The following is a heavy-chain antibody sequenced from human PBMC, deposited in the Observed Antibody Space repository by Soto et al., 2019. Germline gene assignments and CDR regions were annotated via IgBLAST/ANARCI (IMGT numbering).Heavy chain of an antibody. CDR3: ARGRTAAGALASGGYYYYYMDV. Sequence: EVQLVESGGGLVQPGGSLRLSCAVSGFTFSSYWMSWVRQAPGKGLEWVANIKQDGSEKHYVDSVKGRFTISRDNAKNSLYLQMNVLRAEDTGVYYCARGRTAAGALASGGYYYYYMDVWGKGITVTVSS. V-gene: IGHV3-7*01. CDR1: GFTFSSYW. CDR2: IKQDGSEK. J-gene: IGHJ6*03. D-gene: IGHD2-2*01.